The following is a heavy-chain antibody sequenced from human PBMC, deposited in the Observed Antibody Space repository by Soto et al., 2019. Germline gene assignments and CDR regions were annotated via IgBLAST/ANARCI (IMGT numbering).Heavy chain of an antibody. D-gene: IGHD2-8*01. CDR1: GYNFTTYW. J-gene: IGHJ4*02. CDR3: ARQDGIMAPADS. CDR2: IYPGDSDT. V-gene: IGHV5-51*01. Sequence: PVEFRKISCKVSGYNFTTYWIGWVRQMPGEGLEWMGIIYPGDSDTIYSPSFEGQVTISAEKPISPAYLQWHSLKASDTAMYYCARQDGIMAPADSWGQGTPVTVSS.